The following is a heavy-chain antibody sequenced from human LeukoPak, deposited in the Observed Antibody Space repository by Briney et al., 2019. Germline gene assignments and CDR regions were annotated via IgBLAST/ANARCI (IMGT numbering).Heavy chain of an antibody. CDR2: ISDSGDGT. CDR3: AKDVLIYGST. V-gene: IGHV3-23*01. CDR1: GFTFSSYA. J-gene: IGHJ4*02. D-gene: IGHD3-10*01. Sequence: PGGSLRLSCAASGFTFSSYAMSWVRQAPGKGLECFSAISDSGDGTYYADSVKGRFTISRDNSKNTLYLQMNSLRAEDTALYYCAKDVLIYGSTWGQGTLVTVFS.